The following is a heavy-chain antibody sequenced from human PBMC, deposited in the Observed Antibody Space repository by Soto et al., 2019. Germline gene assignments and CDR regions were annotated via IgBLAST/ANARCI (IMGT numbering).Heavy chain of an antibody. CDR3: AKVDYFDFWSGSWFDP. CDR1: EFTFANAW. CDR2: CSGSGGTT. J-gene: IGHJ5*02. V-gene: IGHV3-23*01. Sequence: PGGSLRLSCAASEFTFANAWISWVRQAPGEGLQWVSTCSGSGGTTYYADSVKGRFSVSRDNSKNTLYLQMKSLRVDDTAVYYCAKVDYFDFWSGSWFDPWGQGTLVTVSS. D-gene: IGHD3-3*01.